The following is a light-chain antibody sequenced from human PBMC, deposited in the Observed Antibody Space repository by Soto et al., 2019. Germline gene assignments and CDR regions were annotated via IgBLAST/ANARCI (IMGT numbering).Light chain of an antibody. CDR3: QQSYSSLALT. V-gene: IGKV1-39*01. CDR2: AAS. Sequence: DIQMTQSPSSLSTSVGDRVTITCRASQSISSHLNWYQQRPGKAPKLLIYAASSLQSGVPSRSXGSGSGTDFTLTISSLHPEDFATYYCQQSYSSLALTFGGGTKVEIK. J-gene: IGKJ4*01. CDR1: QSISSH.